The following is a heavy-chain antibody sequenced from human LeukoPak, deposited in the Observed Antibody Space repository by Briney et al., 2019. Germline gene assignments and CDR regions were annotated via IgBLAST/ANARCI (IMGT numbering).Heavy chain of an antibody. D-gene: IGHD2-2*01. CDR2: FDPEDGET. Sequence: ASVKVSCKVSGYTLTELSMHWVRQAPGKGLEWMGGFDPEDGETIYAQKFQGRVTMTEDTSTDTAYMELSSLRSEDTAVYYCARAPLKGYCSSTSCWNWFDPWGQGTLVTVSS. V-gene: IGHV1-24*01. CDR1: GYTLTELS. J-gene: IGHJ5*02. CDR3: ARAPLKGYCSSTSCWNWFDP.